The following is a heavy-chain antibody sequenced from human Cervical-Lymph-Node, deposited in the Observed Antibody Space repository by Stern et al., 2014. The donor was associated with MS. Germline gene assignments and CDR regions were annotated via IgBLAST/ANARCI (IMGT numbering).Heavy chain of an antibody. CDR2: FYHSGST. CDR3: AREEQQLIHGNWFDP. Sequence: QLQLQESGPGLVKPSETLSLTCSVSGYSISSGYYWGWIRQPPGKGLEGIGNFYHSGSTHYNPSLQSRAPISVDTSKNQFSLKLSSVTAADTAVYYCAREEQQLIHGNWFDPWGQGTLVTVSS. J-gene: IGHJ5*02. CDR1: GYSISSGYY. D-gene: IGHD6-13*01. V-gene: IGHV4-38-2*02.